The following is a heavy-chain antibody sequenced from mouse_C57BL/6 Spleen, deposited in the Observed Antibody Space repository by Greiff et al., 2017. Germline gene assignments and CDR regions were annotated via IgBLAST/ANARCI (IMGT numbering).Heavy chain of an antibody. CDR1: GYTFTDYY. CDR2: INPNNGGT. CDR3: ARALYGYPFAY. V-gene: IGHV1-26*01. Sequence: VQLQQSGPELVKPGASVKISCKASGYTFTDYYMNWVKQSHGQSLEWIGDINPNNGGTSYNQKFKGKATLTVDKSSSTAYMELRSLTSEDSAVYYCARALYGYPFAYWGQGTLVTVSA. D-gene: IGHD2-2*01. J-gene: IGHJ3*01.